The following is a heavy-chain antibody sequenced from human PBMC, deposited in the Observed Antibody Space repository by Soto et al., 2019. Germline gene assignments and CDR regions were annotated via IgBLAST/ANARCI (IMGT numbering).Heavy chain of an antibody. Sequence: ASVRVSCKASGSTLNTYYMHWVRQAPGQGPEWMGIINPRGGGTTYAQNFQDRVTMTSDTSSSTVYMELSSLRSEDTAVYYCARGGGFSPYYYNLDVWGQGTTVTVSS. D-gene: IGHD2-15*01. CDR3: ARGGGFSPYYYNLDV. CDR2: INPRGGGT. CDR1: GSTLNTYY. V-gene: IGHV1-46*02. J-gene: IGHJ6*02.